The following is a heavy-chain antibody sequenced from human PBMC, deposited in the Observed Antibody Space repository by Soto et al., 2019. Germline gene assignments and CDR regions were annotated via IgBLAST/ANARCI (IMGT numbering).Heavy chain of an antibody. V-gene: IGHV3-30-3*01. CDR1: GFTFSSYA. CDR2: ISYDGSEK. CDR3: ARDPGSYFDY. Sequence: QVQLVESGGGVVQPGRSLRLSCAASGFTFSSYAMHWVRQAPGKGLEWVAVISYDGSEKYYADSVKGRFTISRDNSKNTLYLQMNSLRAEDTAVYHCARDPGSYFDYWGQGTLVTVSS. J-gene: IGHJ4*02. D-gene: IGHD3-10*01.